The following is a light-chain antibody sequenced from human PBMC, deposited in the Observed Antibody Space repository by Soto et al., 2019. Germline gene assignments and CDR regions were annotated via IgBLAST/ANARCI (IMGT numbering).Light chain of an antibody. Sequence: QSALTQPASVSGSPGQSITISCTGTSSDVGGYNYVSWYQQHPGKAPKLMIYEVSNRPSGVSNRFSGSKSGNTASLTISGLQXEDEADYYCSSYTSSSTPFYVFGTGTKVT. CDR1: SSDVGGYNY. J-gene: IGLJ1*01. CDR2: EVS. CDR3: SSYTSSSTPFYV. V-gene: IGLV2-14*01.